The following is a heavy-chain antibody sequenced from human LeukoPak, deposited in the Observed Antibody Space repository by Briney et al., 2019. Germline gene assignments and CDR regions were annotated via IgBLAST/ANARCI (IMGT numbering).Heavy chain of an antibody. J-gene: IGHJ6*03. CDR1: GYTFTSYG. Sequence: GASVKVSCKASGYTFTSYGINWVRQAPGQGLEWMGWISTYNGNTNYAQKLQGRVTMTTDTSTSTAYMELRSLRSDDTAVYYCARALGSSSWYSGWVRLDYYYYMDVWGKGTTVTVSS. CDR3: ARALGSSSWYSGWVRLDYYYYMDV. D-gene: IGHD6-13*01. V-gene: IGHV1-18*01. CDR2: ISTYNGNT.